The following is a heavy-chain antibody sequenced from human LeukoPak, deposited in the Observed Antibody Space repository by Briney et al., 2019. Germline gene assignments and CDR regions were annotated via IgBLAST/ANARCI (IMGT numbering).Heavy chain of an antibody. CDR1: GFTFSDYY. J-gene: IGHJ4*02. Sequence: GGSLRLSCAASGFTFSDYYMSWIRQAPGMGLEWLSYISGGGDDIHYADSVKGRFTISRDNAENSLYLQMNSLRAEDTAMYYCARDIRAVGVTLYFDYWGQGILVTVSS. D-gene: IGHD1-26*01. CDR2: ISGGGDDI. V-gene: IGHV3-11*01. CDR3: ARDIRAVGVTLYFDY.